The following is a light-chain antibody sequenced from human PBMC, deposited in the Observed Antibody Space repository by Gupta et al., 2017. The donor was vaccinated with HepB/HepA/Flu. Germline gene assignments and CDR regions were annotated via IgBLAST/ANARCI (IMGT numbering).Light chain of an antibody. CDR3: QHKKYCPCT. CDR2: GAS. J-gene: IGKJ1*01. Sequence: EILMTQSPATLSVSPGERATLSCRASQSVSSSLAWYQQKPGQAPRLLIYGASTRATGIPTRCSGSGSRTEFILTISSLQSEDVAVYYCQHKKYCPCTFGRGTKVEIK. CDR1: QSVSSS. V-gene: IGKV3-15*01.